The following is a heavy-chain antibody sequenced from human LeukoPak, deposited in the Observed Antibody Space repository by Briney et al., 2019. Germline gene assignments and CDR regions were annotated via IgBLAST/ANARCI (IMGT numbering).Heavy chain of an antibody. CDR2: ISWNSGSI. CDR1: GFTFDDYA. J-gene: IGHJ4*02. V-gene: IGHV3-9*01. CDR3: GKASGYCSSTSCPPDY. D-gene: IGHD2-2*01. Sequence: GRSLRLSCAASGFTFDDYAMHWVRQAPGKGLEWVSGISWNSGSIGYADSVKGRFTISRDNAKHSLYLQMNSLRAEDTALYYCGKASGYCSSTSCPPDYWGQGTLVTVSS.